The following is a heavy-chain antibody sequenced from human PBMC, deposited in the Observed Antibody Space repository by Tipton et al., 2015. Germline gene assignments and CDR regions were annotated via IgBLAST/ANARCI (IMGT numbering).Heavy chain of an antibody. D-gene: IGHD3-10*01. CDR2: IYYSGST. J-gene: IGHJ6*02. CDR3: ARKKRWDYYGSGSYLGPYYYYYGMDV. V-gene: IGHV4-59*01. CDR1: GGSISSYY. Sequence: TLSLTCTVSGGSISSYYWSWIRQPPGKGLECIGYIYYSGSTNYNPSLKSRVTISVDTSKNQFSLKLSSVTAADTAVYYCARKKRWDYYGSGSYLGPYYYYYGMDVWGQGTTVTVSS.